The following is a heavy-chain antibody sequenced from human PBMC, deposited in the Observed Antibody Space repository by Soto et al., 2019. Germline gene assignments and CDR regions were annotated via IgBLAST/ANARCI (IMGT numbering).Heavy chain of an antibody. Sequence: QVQLVESGGGVVQPGRSLRLSCAASGFTFSSYGMHWVRQAPGKGLEWVAVIWYDGSNKYYADSVKGRFTISRDNSKNTLYLQMNSLRAEDTAVYYCARGYSSSWRFDYWGQGTLVTVSS. V-gene: IGHV3-33*01. J-gene: IGHJ4*02. CDR3: ARGYSSSWRFDY. D-gene: IGHD6-13*01. CDR1: GFTFSSYG. CDR2: IWYDGSNK.